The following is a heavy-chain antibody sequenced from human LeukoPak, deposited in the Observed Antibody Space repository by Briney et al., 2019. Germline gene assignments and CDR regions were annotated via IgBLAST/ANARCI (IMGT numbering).Heavy chain of an antibody. Sequence: ASVKVSCKTSGYTLTSHDISWVRQAPGQGLEWMGWSSGYSGNTNHAQKFQGRVTMTTDTSTSTAYMELRSLRPDDTAVYYCARGAVSTHGFDYWGQGTLVTVSS. CDR1: GYTLTSHD. CDR3: ARGAVSTHGFDY. D-gene: IGHD5/OR15-5a*01. J-gene: IGHJ4*02. V-gene: IGHV1-18*01. CDR2: SSGYSGNT.